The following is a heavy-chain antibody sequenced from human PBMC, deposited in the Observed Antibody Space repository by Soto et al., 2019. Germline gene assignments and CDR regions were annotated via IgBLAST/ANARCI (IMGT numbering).Heavy chain of an antibody. D-gene: IGHD3-10*01. CDR3: AKDISSYDYGSGKY. CDR1: GFTFSSYA. V-gene: IGHV3-23*01. Sequence: GGSLRLSCAASGFTFSSYAMSRVRQAPGKGLEWVSAISGSGGSTYYADSVKGRFTISRDNSKNTLYLQMNSLRAEDTAVDYCAKDISSYDYGSGKYWGQGTLVNVSS. J-gene: IGHJ4*02. CDR2: ISGSGGST.